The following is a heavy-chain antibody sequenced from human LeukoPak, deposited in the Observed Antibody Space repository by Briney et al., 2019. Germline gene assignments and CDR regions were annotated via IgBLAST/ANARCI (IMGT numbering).Heavy chain of an antibody. CDR2: FSYTVST. V-gene: IGHV4-59*01. Sequence: SETLSLTCIVSGGSISNYHSSWIRQPPGKGLEWIGHFSYTVSTNCNPSLKSRVTMSVDTSKNQLSLNLSSVTAADTAMYYCERGYEYGDYYFDYWGQGTLVTVSS. CDR3: ERGYEYGDYYFDY. J-gene: IGHJ4*02. CDR1: GGSISNYH. D-gene: IGHD4-17*01.